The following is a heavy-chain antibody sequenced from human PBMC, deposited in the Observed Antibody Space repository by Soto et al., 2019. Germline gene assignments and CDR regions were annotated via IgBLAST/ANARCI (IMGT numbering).Heavy chain of an antibody. CDR2: IYYSGST. CDR1: GGSISSYY. D-gene: IGHD1-26*01. V-gene: IGHV4-59*01. J-gene: IGHJ4*02. CDR3: AREGWELLLDY. Sequence: SETLSLTCTVSGGSISSYYWSWIRQPPGKGLEWIGYIYYSGSTNYNPSLKSRVTISVDTSKNQFSLKLSSVTAADTAVYYCAREGWELLLDYSGQGTLVPVSS.